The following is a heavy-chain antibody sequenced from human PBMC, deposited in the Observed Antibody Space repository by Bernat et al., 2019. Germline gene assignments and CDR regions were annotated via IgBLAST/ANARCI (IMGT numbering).Heavy chain of an antibody. Sequence: QVTLRESGPALVKPTQTLTLTCTFSGFSLSTSGMCVSWIRQPQGKALEWLARIDWDDDKYYSTSLNTRLNISKDTSKNQVVLTMTNMDPVDTATYYCARIAGGYSGYDIDKDYWGQGTLVTVSS. D-gene: IGHD5-12*01. CDR1: GFSLSTSGMC. J-gene: IGHJ4*02. CDR2: IDWDDDK. V-gene: IGHV2-70*15. CDR3: ARIAGGYSGYDIDKDY.